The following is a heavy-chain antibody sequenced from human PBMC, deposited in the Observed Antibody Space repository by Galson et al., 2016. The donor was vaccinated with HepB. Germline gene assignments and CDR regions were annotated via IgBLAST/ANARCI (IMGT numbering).Heavy chain of an antibody. J-gene: IGHJ5*02. D-gene: IGHD3-3*01. CDR1: DGSINSGGDLC. CDR3: ARCQRTVPGFWGGFRTRFDP. V-gene: IGHV4-30-4*01. CDR2: VCYSGNT. Sequence: TLSLTCTVSDGSINSGGDLCWSWLRQPPGKGLEWIGHVCYSGNTYYNPSLRSRIAISVDTSETHFSLRLDSVTAADTAVYYCARCQRTVPGFWGGFRTRFDPWGQGTLVTVSS.